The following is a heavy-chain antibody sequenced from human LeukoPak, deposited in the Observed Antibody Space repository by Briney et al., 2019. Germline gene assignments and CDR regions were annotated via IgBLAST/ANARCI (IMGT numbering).Heavy chain of an antibody. J-gene: IGHJ4*02. CDR3: ARGKYSSGWFDY. Sequence: GGSLRLSCAASGFTFSSYEMNWVRQAPGKGLEWVSSITTSSTYISYADSVKGRFTISRDNAKNSLYLQMNSLRAEDTAVYYCARGKYSSGWFDYWGQGTLVTVSS. CDR1: GFTFSSYE. D-gene: IGHD6-19*01. CDR2: ITTSSTYI. V-gene: IGHV3-21*01.